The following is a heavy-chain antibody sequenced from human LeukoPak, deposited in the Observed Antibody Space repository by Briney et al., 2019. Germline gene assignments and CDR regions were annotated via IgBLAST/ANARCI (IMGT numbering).Heavy chain of an antibody. D-gene: IGHD6-19*01. Sequence: GASVKVSCKASGYTFTGHYIHWVRQAPGQGLEWMGFINPNSGGTNYAQKFQGRATMTRDTSVSTAYMELSRLTSDDTAVYYCVRVGHTSGWDFDYWGQGTLVTVSS. V-gene: IGHV1-2*02. CDR1: GYTFTGHY. J-gene: IGHJ4*02. CDR3: VRVGHTSGWDFDY. CDR2: INPNSGGT.